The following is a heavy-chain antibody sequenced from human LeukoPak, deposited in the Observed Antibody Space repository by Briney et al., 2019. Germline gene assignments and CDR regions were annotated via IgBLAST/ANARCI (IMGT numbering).Heavy chain of an antibody. J-gene: IGHJ4*02. D-gene: IGHD2-2*01. CDR2: ISGSGGST. CDR3: AKTTFKYCSSTSCYVGY. Sequence: GGSLRLSCAASGFTFSSYAMSWVRQAPGKGLEWVSAISGSGGSTYYADSVKGRFTISRDNSKNTLYLQMNSLRAEDTAVYYCAKTTFKYCSSTSCYVGYWGQGTLVTVSS. V-gene: IGHV3-23*01. CDR1: GFTFSSYA.